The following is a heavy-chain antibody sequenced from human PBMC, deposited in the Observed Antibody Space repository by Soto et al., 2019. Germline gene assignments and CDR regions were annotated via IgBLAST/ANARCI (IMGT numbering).Heavy chain of an antibody. Sequence: LRLSCAASGFTFSSYAMSWVRQAPGKGLEWVSAISGSGGSTYYADSVKGRFTISRDNSKNTLYLQMNSLRAEDTAVYYCAKAQLVNWGYYFDYWGQGTLVTVSS. CDR3: AKAQLVNWGYYFDY. CDR2: ISGSGGST. V-gene: IGHV3-23*01. CDR1: GFTFSSYA. J-gene: IGHJ4*02. D-gene: IGHD6-13*01.